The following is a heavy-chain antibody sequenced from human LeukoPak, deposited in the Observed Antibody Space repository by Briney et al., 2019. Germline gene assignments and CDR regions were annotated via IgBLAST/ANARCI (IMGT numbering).Heavy chain of an antibody. V-gene: IGHV4-59*12. CDR1: GGSISSYY. J-gene: IGHJ4*02. Sequence: SETLSLTCTVSGGSISSYYWSWIRQPPGKGLEWIGYIYYSGSTNYNPSLKSRVTISVDTSKNQFSLKLSSVTAADTAVYYCAREGAVAGTDYFDYWGQGTLVTVSS. D-gene: IGHD6-19*01. CDR2: IYYSGST. CDR3: AREGAVAGTDYFDY.